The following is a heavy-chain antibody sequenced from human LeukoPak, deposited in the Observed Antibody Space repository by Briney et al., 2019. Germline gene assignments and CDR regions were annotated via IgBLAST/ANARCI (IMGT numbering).Heavy chain of an antibody. D-gene: IGHD5-24*01. CDR3: ARDFKDGYI. CDR2: IHSDGTVT. Sequence: PGGSLRLSCAASGFTFSSYWMHWVRQVPGKGLVWVSGIHSDGTVTVYADSVKGRFTISRDNAKNTLFLQVNSLRDEDTGVYFCARDFKDGYIWGQGTLVTVSS. V-gene: IGHV3-74*03. J-gene: IGHJ1*01. CDR1: GFTFSSYW.